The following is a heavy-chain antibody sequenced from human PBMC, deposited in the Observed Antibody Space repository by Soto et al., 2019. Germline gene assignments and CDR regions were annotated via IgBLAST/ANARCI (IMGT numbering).Heavy chain of an antibody. Sequence: QVQLVQSGAEVKKPGSSVKVSCKASGGTFSSYAISWVRQAPGQGLEWMGGIIPIFGTANYAQKFQGRVTITVDESKRKAYMELSRVRSEDTAVYYCASVDPARGVVGVNWFDRWGQGTLVTGSS. CDR3: ASVDPARGVVGVNWFDR. CDR2: IIPIFGTA. D-gene: IGHD3-3*01. V-gene: IGHV1-69*12. J-gene: IGHJ5*02. CDR1: GGTFSSYA.